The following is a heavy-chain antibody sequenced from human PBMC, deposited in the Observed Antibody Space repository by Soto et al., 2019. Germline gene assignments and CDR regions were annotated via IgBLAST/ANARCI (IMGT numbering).Heavy chain of an antibody. D-gene: IGHD2-15*01. V-gene: IGHV1-2*02. CDR3: ATRSGGHCSGGRCCPLDYTTLDV. CDR1: DKTFSGGSY. J-gene: IGHJ6*02. Sequence: QVQLVQSGAEVKKPGASVKVSCTAFDKTFSGGSYIHWVRQAPGRGLEWMGWINGKSGGTSIAQKFRGRGTLTRDTARNTGYLDMTNPTSDDTAAYYCATRSGGHCSGGRCCPLDYTTLDVWGQGT. CDR2: INGKSGGT.